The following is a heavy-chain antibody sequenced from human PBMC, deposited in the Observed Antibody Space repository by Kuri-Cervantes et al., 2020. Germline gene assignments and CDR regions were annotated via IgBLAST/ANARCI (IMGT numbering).Heavy chain of an antibody. V-gene: IGHV3-21*01. Sequence: GESLKISCAASGFTFSSYSMNWVRQAPGKGLEWVSSISSSSSYIYYADSVKGRFTISRDNANNSLYLQMNSLRAEDTAVYYCARVVGTTAPNYWGQGTLVTVSS. CDR3: ARVVGTTAPNY. CDR2: ISSSSSYI. J-gene: IGHJ4*02. D-gene: IGHD1-26*01. CDR1: GFTFSSYS.